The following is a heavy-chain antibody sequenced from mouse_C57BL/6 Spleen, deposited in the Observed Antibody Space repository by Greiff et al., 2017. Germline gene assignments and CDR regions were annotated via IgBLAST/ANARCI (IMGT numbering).Heavy chain of an antibody. J-gene: IGHJ4*01. CDR1: GYSFTGYF. CDR2: INPYNGDT. CDR3: ATYDYEGKYYYAMDY. Sequence: EVHLVESGPELVKPGASVKISCKASGYSFTGYFMNWVKQSHGKSLEWIGRINPYNGDTFYNQKFKGKATLTVDKSSSTAHMELLSLTSEDFAVYYCATYDYEGKYYYAMDYWGQGTSVTVSS. V-gene: IGHV1-37*01. D-gene: IGHD2-4*01.